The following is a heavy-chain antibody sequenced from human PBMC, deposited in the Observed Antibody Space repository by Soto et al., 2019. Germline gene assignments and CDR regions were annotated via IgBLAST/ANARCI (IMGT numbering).Heavy chain of an antibody. J-gene: IGHJ4*02. Sequence: GGSLRLSCAASGFTFSSYGMHWVRQAPGKGLEWVAVISYDGSNKYYADSVKGRFTISRDNSKNTLYLQMNSLRAEDTAVYYCAKGRSLTYYYDSSGSYFDYWGQGTLVTVSS. CDR3: AKGRSLTYYYDSSGSYFDY. D-gene: IGHD3-22*01. CDR1: GFTFSSYG. V-gene: IGHV3-30*18. CDR2: ISYDGSNK.